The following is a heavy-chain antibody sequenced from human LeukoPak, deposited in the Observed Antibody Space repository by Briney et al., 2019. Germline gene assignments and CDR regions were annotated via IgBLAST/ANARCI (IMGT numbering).Heavy chain of an antibody. V-gene: IGHV1-69*06. D-gene: IGHD3-3*01. Sequence: ASVKVSCKASGGTFSSYAISWVRQAPGQGLEWMGGIIPIFGTANYAQKFQGRVTITADKSTSTAYMELSSLRSEDTAVYYCARMGTIFGVVTHRNYSDYWGQGTLVTVSS. CDR1: GGTFSSYA. CDR2: IIPIFGTA. J-gene: IGHJ4*02. CDR3: ARMGTIFGVVTHRNYSDY.